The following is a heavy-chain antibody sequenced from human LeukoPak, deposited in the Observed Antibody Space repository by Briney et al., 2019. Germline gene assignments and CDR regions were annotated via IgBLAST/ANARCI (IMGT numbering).Heavy chain of an antibody. Sequence: PGRSLRLSCAASGFTFSSYGMHWVRQAPGKGLEWVAVISYDGSNKYYADSVKGRFTISRDNSKNTLYLQMNSLRAEDTAVYYCAKDYCGGDCYYYYYYYMDVWGKGTTVTVSS. V-gene: IGHV3-30*18. CDR1: GFTFSSYG. D-gene: IGHD2-21*02. CDR2: ISYDGSNK. J-gene: IGHJ6*03. CDR3: AKDYCGGDCYYYYYYYMDV.